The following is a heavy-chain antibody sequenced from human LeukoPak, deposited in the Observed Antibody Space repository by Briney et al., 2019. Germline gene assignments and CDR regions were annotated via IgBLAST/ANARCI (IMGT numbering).Heavy chain of an antibody. CDR3: AREAENWFDP. CDR1: GGSISSYY. Sequence: PSETLSLTCTVPGGSISSYYWSWIRQPPGKGLEWIGYIYYSGSTNYNPSLKSRVTISVDTSKNQFSLKLSSVTAADTAVYYCAREAENWFDPWGQGTLVTVSS. CDR2: IYYSGST. J-gene: IGHJ5*02. V-gene: IGHV4-59*01.